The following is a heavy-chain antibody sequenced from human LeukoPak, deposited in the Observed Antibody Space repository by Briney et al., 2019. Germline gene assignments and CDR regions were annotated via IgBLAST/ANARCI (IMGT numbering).Heavy chain of an antibody. Sequence: GGSLRLSCAASGFTFSKFPMGWVRQAPGRGLEWVSAISASGDVTFYADSLRGRFTISRDNAKNSLYLQMNSLRAEDTAVYYCARDYDFWSGYVGYFDYWGQGTLVTVSS. CDR3: ARDYDFWSGYVGYFDY. D-gene: IGHD3-3*01. V-gene: IGHV3-21*01. CDR1: GFTFSKFP. CDR2: ISASGDVT. J-gene: IGHJ4*02.